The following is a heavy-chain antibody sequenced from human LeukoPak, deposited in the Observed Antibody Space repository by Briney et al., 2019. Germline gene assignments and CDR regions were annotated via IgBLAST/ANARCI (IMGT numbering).Heavy chain of an antibody. V-gene: IGHV3-21*06. D-gene: IGHD5-24*01. CDR2: ISGSNSYI. Sequence: GGSLRLSCAASGFTFSSYTMHWIRQAPGKGLEWVSSISGSNSYIFYADSVKGRFTISRDNAKNSLYLQMNSLRAEDTAIYYCTRVGYIDEEIDYWGQGTLDTVSS. CDR1: GFTFSSYT. J-gene: IGHJ4*02. CDR3: TRVGYIDEEIDY.